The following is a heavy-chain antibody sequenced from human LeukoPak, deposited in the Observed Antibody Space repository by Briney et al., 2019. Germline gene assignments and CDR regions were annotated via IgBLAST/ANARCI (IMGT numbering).Heavy chain of an antibody. Sequence: GASVKVSCKASGYTFTGYYMHWVRQAPGQGLEWMGWINPNSGGTNYAQKFQGRVTMTRDTSISTAYMELSRLRSDDTAVYYCARVYYYYYYYGMDVWGQGTTVTVSS. D-gene: IGHD2-8*01. J-gene: IGHJ6*02. CDR3: ARVYYYYYYYGMDV. CDR2: INPNSGGT. V-gene: IGHV1-2*02. CDR1: GYTFTGYY.